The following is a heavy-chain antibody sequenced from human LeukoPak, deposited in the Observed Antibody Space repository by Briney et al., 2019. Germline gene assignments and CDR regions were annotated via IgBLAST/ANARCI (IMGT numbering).Heavy chain of an antibody. J-gene: IGHJ3*02. CDR2: ISAYNGNT. CDR3: ARDLWDCSGGSCYPPLGYSYGWYDAFDI. CDR1: GYTFTSYG. D-gene: IGHD2-15*01. V-gene: IGHV1-18*01. Sequence: ASVKVSCKASGYTFTSYGISWVRQAPGQGLEWMGWISAYNGNTNYAQKPQGRVTMTTDTSTSTAYMELRSLRSDDTAVYYCARDLWDCSGGSCYPPLGYSYGWYDAFDIWGQGTMVTVSS.